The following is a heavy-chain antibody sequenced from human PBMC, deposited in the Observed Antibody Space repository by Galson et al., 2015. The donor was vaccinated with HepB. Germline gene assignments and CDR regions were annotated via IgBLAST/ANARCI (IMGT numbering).Heavy chain of an antibody. CDR1: GFTFTDYA. V-gene: IGHV3-23*01. CDR3: ARASVVGNNRRFDP. CDR2: ISDIGATI. J-gene: IGHJ5*02. Sequence: SLRLSCAASGFTFTDYAMNWVRQAPGKGLEWVSGISDIGATIYYADSVRGRFTISRDNSKNTLYLQMKSLRAEDTAVYYCARASVVGNNRRFDPWGQGSLVIVSS. D-gene: IGHD2-15*01.